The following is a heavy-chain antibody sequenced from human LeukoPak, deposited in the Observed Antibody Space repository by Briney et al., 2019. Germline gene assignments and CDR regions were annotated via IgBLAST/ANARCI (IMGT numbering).Heavy chain of an antibody. Sequence: ASVKVSCKASGYTFTSYYMHWVRQAPGQGLERMGIINPSGGSTSYAQKFQGRVTMTRDTSTSTVYMELSSLRSEDTAVYYCARDLSRTTLDYWGQGTLVTVSS. CDR3: ARDLSRTTLDY. CDR2: INPSGGST. J-gene: IGHJ4*02. CDR1: GYTFTSYY. V-gene: IGHV1-46*01. D-gene: IGHD1-1*01.